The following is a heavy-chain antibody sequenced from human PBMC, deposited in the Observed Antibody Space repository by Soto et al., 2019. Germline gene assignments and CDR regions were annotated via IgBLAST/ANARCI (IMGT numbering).Heavy chain of an antibody. CDR1: GGSFSGYY. V-gene: IGHV4-34*01. Sequence: PSETLSLTCAVYGGSFSGYYWSWIRQPPGKGLEWIGEINHSGSTNYNPSLKRRVTISVDTSKNQFSLKLSSVTAADTAVYYCARSRRGYFDYWGQGTLVTVSA. CDR2: INHSGST. J-gene: IGHJ4*02. CDR3: ARSRRGYFDY. D-gene: IGHD5-12*01.